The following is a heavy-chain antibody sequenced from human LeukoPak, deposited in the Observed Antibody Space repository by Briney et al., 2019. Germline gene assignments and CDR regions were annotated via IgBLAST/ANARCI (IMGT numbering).Heavy chain of an antibody. CDR2: ISSRFSTI. D-gene: IGHD4-17*01. Sequence: GGSLRLSCAASGFTFSTYSMNWVRQAPGKGLGWVSYISSRFSTIYHADSVKGRFTISRDNAKNSLYLQMNSLRAEDTAVYYCARATTVTTLGFFDYWGQGTLVTVSS. CDR3: ARATTVTTLGFFDY. V-gene: IGHV3-48*01. J-gene: IGHJ4*02. CDR1: GFTFSTYS.